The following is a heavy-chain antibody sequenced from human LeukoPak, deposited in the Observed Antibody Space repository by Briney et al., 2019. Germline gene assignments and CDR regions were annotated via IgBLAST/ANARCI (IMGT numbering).Heavy chain of an antibody. CDR2: VSSAGHST. CDR1: GFTFSTYA. V-gene: IGHV3-23*01. Sequence: RGSPRLSCAASGFTFSTYAMSWVRQAPGKGLEWVSTVSSAGHSTYYADSVKGRFTVSRDNSKNTLSPQMNSLRAEDTAVYYCAKYSQPLNPAVVLQYFDYWGQGTLGSASS. D-gene: IGHD3-22*01. CDR3: AKYSQPLNPAVVLQYFDY. J-gene: IGHJ4*02.